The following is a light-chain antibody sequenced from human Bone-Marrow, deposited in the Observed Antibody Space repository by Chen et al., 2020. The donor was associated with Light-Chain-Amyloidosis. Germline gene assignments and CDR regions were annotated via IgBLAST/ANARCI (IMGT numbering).Light chain of an antibody. CDR3: SSYTITNTLV. V-gene: IGLV2-14*01. CDR1: SSDVGGDNH. CDR2: EVT. J-gene: IGLJ1*01. Sequence: QSALTQPASVSGSPGPSITISCTGTSSDVGGDNHVSWYPQHPDKAPKLMIYEVTNRPSWGPDRFSGSKADNTASLTISGLQTEDEADYFCSSYTITNTLVFGSGTRVTVL.